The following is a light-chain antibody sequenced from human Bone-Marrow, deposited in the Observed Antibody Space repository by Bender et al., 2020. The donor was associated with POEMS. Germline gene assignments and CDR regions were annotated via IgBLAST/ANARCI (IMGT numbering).Light chain of an antibody. V-gene: IGLV6-57*02. CDR3: QSYDSNNYRNWV. Sequence: FMLTQPHSVSESPGKTVTISCTGSSASIASNYVQWYQQRPGSAPTIVIYDDNRRPSGVPDRFSGSIDSSSNSASLTISGLKTEDEALYYCQSYDSNNYRNWVFGGGTKLTVL. J-gene: IGLJ3*02. CDR2: DDN. CDR1: SASIASNY.